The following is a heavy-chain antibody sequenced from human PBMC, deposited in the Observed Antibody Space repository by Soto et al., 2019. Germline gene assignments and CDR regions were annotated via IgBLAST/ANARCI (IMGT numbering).Heavy chain of an antibody. J-gene: IGHJ4*02. CDR3: AREPDCSSTSCSSLGLGY. CDR1: GYTFTGYY. V-gene: IGHV1-2*04. CDR2: INPNSGGT. D-gene: IGHD2-2*01. Sequence: QVQLVQSGAEVKKPGASVKVSCKASGYTFTGYYMHWVRQAPGQGLEWMGWINPNSGGTNYAQKFQGWVTMTRDTSISTAYMELSRLRSDDTAVYYCAREPDCSSTSCSSLGLGYWGQGTLVTVSS.